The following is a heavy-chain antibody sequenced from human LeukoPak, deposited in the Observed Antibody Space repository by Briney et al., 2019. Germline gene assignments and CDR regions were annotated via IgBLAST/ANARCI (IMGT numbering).Heavy chain of an antibody. CDR3: AREFQVSWIPPLTSNDYFDY. J-gene: IGHJ4*02. CDR1: EFTFSSYE. D-gene: IGHD4/OR15-4a*01. CDR2: ISSSGSTR. V-gene: IGHV3-48*03. Sequence: GGSLRLSCAASEFTFSSYEMNWVRQAPGKGLEWLSYISSSGSTRYYADSVKGRFTISRDNAKNSLYLQMNSLRAEDTAVYYCAREFQVSWIPPLTSNDYFDYWGQGTLVTVSS.